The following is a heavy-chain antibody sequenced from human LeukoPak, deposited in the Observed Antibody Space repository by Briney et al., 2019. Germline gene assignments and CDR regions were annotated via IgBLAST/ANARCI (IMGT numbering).Heavy chain of an antibody. J-gene: IGHJ4*02. CDR3: AKVASSGWSGRRSYYFDY. CDR1: GFTFSSSA. Sequence: GGSLRLSCAASGFTFSSSAMSWVRQAPGKGLGWVSAISGSGGSTYYADSVKGRFTISRDNSKNTLYLQMNSLRAEDTAVYYCAKVASSGWSGRRSYYFDYWGQGTLVTVSS. D-gene: IGHD6-19*01. V-gene: IGHV3-23*01. CDR2: ISGSGGST.